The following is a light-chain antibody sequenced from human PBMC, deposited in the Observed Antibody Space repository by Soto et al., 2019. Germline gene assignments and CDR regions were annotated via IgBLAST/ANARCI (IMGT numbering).Light chain of an antibody. Sequence: DIQMTHSHSSLSASVGDRVTIACQASQDISNYLHWYQQKPGKAPKLLIYDASNLETGVPSRFSGSGSGTDFTFTISSLQPEDSATYYCQQYDNFPRAINFGQGTRLENK. CDR3: QQYDNFPRAIN. V-gene: IGKV1-33*01. J-gene: IGKJ5*01. CDR1: QDISNY. CDR2: DAS.